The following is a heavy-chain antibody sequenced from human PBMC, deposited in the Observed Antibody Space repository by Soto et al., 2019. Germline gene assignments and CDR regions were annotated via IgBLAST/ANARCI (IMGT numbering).Heavy chain of an antibody. CDR1: GGTFSSYA. D-gene: IGHD3-9*01. Sequence: QVQLVQSGAEVKKPGSSVKVSCKASGGTFSSYAISCVRQAPGQGLEWMGGIIPIFGTANYAQKFQGRVTITAAECTGRAYMELWRLRSEYTAVYYCAREVPGDILTGSYDYWRQGTMVTVSS. V-gene: IGHV1-69*01. CDR3: AREVPGDILTGSYDY. J-gene: IGHJ4*02. CDR2: IIPIFGTA.